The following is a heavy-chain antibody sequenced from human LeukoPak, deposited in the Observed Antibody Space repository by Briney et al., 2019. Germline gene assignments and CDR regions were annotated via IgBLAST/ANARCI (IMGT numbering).Heavy chain of an antibody. D-gene: IGHD1-26*01. Sequence: PSETLSLTCAVYGGSFSGYYWSWIRQPPGKGLEWIGEINHSGSTNYNPSLKSRVTISVDTSKNQFSLKLSSVTAADTAVYYCARTLVGATTDEDDYWGQGTLATVSS. CDR2: INHSGST. J-gene: IGHJ4*02. CDR1: GGSFSGYY. V-gene: IGHV4-34*01. CDR3: ARTLVGATTDEDDY.